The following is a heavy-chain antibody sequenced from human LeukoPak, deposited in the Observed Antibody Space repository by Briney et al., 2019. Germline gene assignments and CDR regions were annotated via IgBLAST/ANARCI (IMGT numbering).Heavy chain of an antibody. V-gene: IGHV4-59*01. CDR2: IYYSGST. Sequence: KPSETLSLTCTVSGGSISSYYWSWIRQPPGKGLEWIGYIYYSGSTNYNPSLKSRVTISVDTSKNQFSLKLSSVTAADTAVYYCARASIAARRFFDYWGQGTLVTVSS. CDR3: ARASIAARRFFDY. CDR1: GGSISSYY. D-gene: IGHD6-6*01. J-gene: IGHJ4*02.